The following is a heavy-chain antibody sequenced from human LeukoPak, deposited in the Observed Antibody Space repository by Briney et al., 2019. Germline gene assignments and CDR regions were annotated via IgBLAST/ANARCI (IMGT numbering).Heavy chain of an antibody. D-gene: IGHD5-12*01. CDR2: IYHSGSS. J-gene: IGHJ2*01. V-gene: IGHV4-4*02. CDR1: GGSISHDNW. CDR3: ARNYGYTSGGNWYFDF. Sequence: PSETLSLTCVVSGGSISHDNWWSWVRQPPGKGLEWIGEIYHSGSSNYNPSLKSRVSISVDKSRNQFSLRLSSVTAADTAVYYCARNYGYTSGGNWYFDFWGRGTLVTVSS.